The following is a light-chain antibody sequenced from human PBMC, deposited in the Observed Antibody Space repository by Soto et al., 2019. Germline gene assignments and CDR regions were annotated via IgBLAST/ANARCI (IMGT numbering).Light chain of an antibody. CDR2: AAT. Sequence: DIQMTQSPSSVSASVGDRVTITCRASQAISSWLAWSQHHPGKAPKLMIYAATNLQSGVPSRFSGSGSGTDFTLTISRLQPEDFATYYCQPANSFPLTFGGGTKVEIK. J-gene: IGKJ4*01. V-gene: IGKV1-12*01. CDR1: QAISSW. CDR3: QPANSFPLT.